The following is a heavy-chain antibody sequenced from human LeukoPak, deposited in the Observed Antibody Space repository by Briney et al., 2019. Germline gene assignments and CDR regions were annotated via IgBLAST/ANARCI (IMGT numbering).Heavy chain of an antibody. V-gene: IGHV1-2*02. Sequence: ASVKVACKASGYTFTVYYMHWVRQAPGQGLAWMGWINPNSGGTNYAQKFQGRVTMTRDTSISTAYMELSRLRSDDTAVYYCAILNPSIDYWGQGTLVTVSS. CDR3: AILNPSIDY. D-gene: IGHD6-6*01. J-gene: IGHJ4*02. CDR1: GYTFTVYY. CDR2: INPNSGGT.